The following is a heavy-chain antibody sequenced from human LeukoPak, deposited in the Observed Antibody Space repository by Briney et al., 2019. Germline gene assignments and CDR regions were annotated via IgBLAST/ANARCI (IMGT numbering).Heavy chain of an antibody. CDR2: ISGSGSRT. CDR3: AKNGDYEGYKWFDP. V-gene: IGHV3-23*01. Sequence: GGSLRLSCAASGFTFSDYYMSWIRQAPGKGLEWVSAISGSGSRTYYADSVKGRFTISRDNSKNTLYLQMNSLRAEDTAVYYCAKNGDYEGYKWFDPWGQGTLVAVSS. CDR1: GFTFSDYY. D-gene: IGHD4-17*01. J-gene: IGHJ5*02.